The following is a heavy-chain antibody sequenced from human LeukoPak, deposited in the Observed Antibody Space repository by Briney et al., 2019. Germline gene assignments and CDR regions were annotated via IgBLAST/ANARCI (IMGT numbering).Heavy chain of an antibody. J-gene: IGHJ3*02. CDR3: AREKSDCSGGSCYSDAFDI. V-gene: IGHV3-7*01. Sequence: GGSLRLSCAASGFTFSSYWMSWVRQAPGKGLEWVANIKQDGSEKYYVDSVKGRFTISRDNAKNSLYLQMNSLRAGDTAVYYCAREKSDCSGGSCYSDAFDIWGQGTMVTVSS. D-gene: IGHD2-15*01. CDR2: IKQDGSEK. CDR1: GFTFSSYW.